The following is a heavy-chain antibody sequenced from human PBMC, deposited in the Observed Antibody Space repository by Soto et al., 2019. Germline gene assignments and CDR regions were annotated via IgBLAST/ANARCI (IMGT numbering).Heavy chain of an antibody. CDR2: IYTAGGT. D-gene: IGHD2-2*01. J-gene: IGHJ5*02. Sequence: EVQLGETGGGLIQPGGSLRLSCAASGFTVSNTYMTWVRQPPGKGLECVSVIYTAGGTNYADSVKGRFIISRDNSKNTLYLQMNSLSAEDTAVYYCARALPVAKGGFDPWGQGTLVTVSS. CDR1: GFTVSNTY. V-gene: IGHV3-53*02. CDR3: ARALPVAKGGFDP.